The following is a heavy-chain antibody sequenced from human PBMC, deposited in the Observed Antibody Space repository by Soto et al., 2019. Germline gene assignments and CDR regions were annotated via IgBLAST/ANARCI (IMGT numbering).Heavy chain of an antibody. V-gene: IGHV3-48*01. Sequence: PRGSLRLPCAASGFTFSSYSMNWVRQAPGKGLEWVSYISSSSSTIYYADSVKGRFTISRDNAKNSLYLQMNSLRAEDTAVYYCARVLRGIAAAGTDYWGQGTLVTVSS. J-gene: IGHJ4*02. CDR3: ARVLRGIAAAGTDY. D-gene: IGHD6-13*01. CDR1: GFTFSSYS. CDR2: ISSSSSTI.